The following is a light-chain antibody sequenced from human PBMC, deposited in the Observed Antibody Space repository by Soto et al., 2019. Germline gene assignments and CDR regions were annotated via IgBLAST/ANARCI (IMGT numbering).Light chain of an antibody. J-gene: IGKJ1*01. Sequence: EIVLTQFPGTLCLSPGERATLSCRASQSVRSTYLAWYQQKPGQAPRLLIYGASSSATGIPDRFSGSGSGTDFTLTISRLEPEDSAVYYCQQFGSSPWTFVQGTKVEIK. CDR3: QQFGSSPWT. CDR1: QSVRSTY. CDR2: GAS. V-gene: IGKV3-20*01.